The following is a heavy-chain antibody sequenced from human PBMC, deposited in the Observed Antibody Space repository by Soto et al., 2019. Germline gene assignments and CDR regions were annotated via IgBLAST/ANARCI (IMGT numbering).Heavy chain of an antibody. CDR2: IIPIFGTA. V-gene: IGHV1-69*01. J-gene: IGHJ6*02. D-gene: IGHD2-2*01. Sequence: QVQLVQSGAEVKKPGSSVKVSCKASGGTFSSYAISWVRQAPGQGLEWMGGIIPIFGTANYAQKFQGRVTITADESTSTAYMELSSLRSEGTAVYYCARHDVVVPAAMAYYYYGMDVWGQGTTVTVSS. CDR3: ARHDVVVPAAMAYYYYGMDV. CDR1: GGTFSSYA.